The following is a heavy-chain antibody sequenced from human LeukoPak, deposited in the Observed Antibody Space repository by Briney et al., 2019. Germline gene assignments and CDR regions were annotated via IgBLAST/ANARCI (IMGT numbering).Heavy chain of an antibody. Sequence: GGSLRLSCAASGFTFSSYGMHWVRQAPGKGLEWVAVISYDGSNKYYADSVKGRFTISRDNSKNTLYLQMNSLRAEDTAVYYCAKDRGSSGWYGGLFDYWGQGTLVTVSS. D-gene: IGHD6-19*01. CDR3: AKDRGSSGWYGGLFDY. V-gene: IGHV3-30*18. CDR1: GFTFSSYG. J-gene: IGHJ4*02. CDR2: ISYDGSNK.